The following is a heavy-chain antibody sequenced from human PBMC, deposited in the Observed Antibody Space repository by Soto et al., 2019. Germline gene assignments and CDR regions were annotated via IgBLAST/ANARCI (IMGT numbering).Heavy chain of an antibody. CDR1: GFTFDDHA. D-gene: IGHD4-17*01. Sequence: SLKISCAASGFTFDDHAMHWVRQAPGKGLEWVSGISWNSGSIDYADSVKGRFTISRDNAKNSLYLQMNSLRAEDTALYYCAKDIGVTTSFYFDYWGQGTLVTVSS. CDR3: AKDIGVTTSFYFDY. J-gene: IGHJ4*02. V-gene: IGHV3-9*01. CDR2: ISWNSGSI.